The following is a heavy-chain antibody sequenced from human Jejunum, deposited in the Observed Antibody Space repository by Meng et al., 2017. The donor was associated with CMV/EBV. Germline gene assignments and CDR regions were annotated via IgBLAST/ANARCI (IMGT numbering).Heavy chain of an antibody. V-gene: IGHV3-7*01. Sequence: SCAASGFIFSTYWMSWVRQAPGKGLEWVATIKEDGSEKYYVDSVEGRFTISRDNAKNSLYLQMNSQRAEDTAVYHCARGEGWDLDYWGQGTLVTVSS. J-gene: IGHJ4*02. CDR1: GFIFSTYW. CDR3: ARGEGWDLDY. D-gene: IGHD6-19*01. CDR2: IKEDGSEK.